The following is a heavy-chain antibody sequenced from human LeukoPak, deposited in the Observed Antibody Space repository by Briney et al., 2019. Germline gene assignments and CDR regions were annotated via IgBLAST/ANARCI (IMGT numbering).Heavy chain of an antibody. D-gene: IGHD3-10*01. CDR2: IDPNSGGT. J-gene: IGHJ3*02. V-gene: IGHV1-2*02. Sequence: GASVKVSCKASGYTFTGYYMHRVRQAPGQGLEWMGWIDPNSGGTNYAQRFQGRVTMTRDTSISTAYMELSRLRSDDTAVYYCARDSESWFGENDAFDIWGQGTMVTVSS. CDR1: GYTFTGYY. CDR3: ARDSESWFGENDAFDI.